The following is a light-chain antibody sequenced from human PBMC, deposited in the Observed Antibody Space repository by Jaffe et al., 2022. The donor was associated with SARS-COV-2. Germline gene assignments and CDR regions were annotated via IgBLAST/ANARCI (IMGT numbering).Light chain of an antibody. J-gene: IGKJ2*01. V-gene: IGKV1-5*03. CDR2: KAS. CDR1: QSIDRW. CDR3: QQYNDYPYT. Sequence: DIQMTQSPSTLSASVGDRVTITCRASQSIDRWLALAWYQQKPGKAPKVLIYKASTLESGVPSRFSGSGSGTEFTLTISSLQPDDFATYYCQQYNDYPYTFGQGTNLEIK.